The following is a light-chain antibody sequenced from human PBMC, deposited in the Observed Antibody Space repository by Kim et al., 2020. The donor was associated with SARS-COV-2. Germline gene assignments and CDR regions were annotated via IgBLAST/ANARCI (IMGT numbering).Light chain of an antibody. CDR1: QSVTSD. CDR3: QQYGTSPYT. V-gene: IGKV3-20*01. CDR2: GAS. J-gene: IGKJ2*01. Sequence: PGERATLSCRTSQSVTSDLAWYQQKPGQAPRLLIYGASSRATGIPDRFSGSGSGTDFTLAISRLEPEDFAVYVCQQYGTSPYTFGQGTKLEI.